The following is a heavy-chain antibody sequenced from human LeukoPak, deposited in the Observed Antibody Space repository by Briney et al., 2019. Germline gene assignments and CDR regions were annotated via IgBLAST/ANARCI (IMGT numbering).Heavy chain of an antibody. J-gene: IGHJ4*02. CDR2: IIPIFGTA. V-gene: IGHV1-69*13. Sequence: SVKVSCKASGGTFSSYAISWVRQAPGQGLEWMGGIIPIFGTANYAQKFQGRVTITADESTSTAYMELSSLRSDDTAVYYCAREAGGSDAYYLDYWGQGVLVTVSS. D-gene: IGHD1-26*01. CDR1: GGTFSSYA. CDR3: AREAGGSDAYYLDY.